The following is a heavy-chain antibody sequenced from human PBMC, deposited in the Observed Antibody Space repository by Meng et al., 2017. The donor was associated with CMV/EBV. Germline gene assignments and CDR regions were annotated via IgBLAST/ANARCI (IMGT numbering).Heavy chain of an antibody. V-gene: IGHV3-48*04. Sequence: GESLKISCASSGFTFSCYIMNWVRQAPGQVLEWVSYISCSSSTIYYADSVKCRFTISRDNAKNSLYLQMNSLRAEETAVYYCARDDYDFWSGYYYGYYYYYGMDVWGQGTTVTVSS. CDR2: ISCSSSTI. J-gene: IGHJ6*02. CDR1: GFTFSCYI. CDR3: ARDDYDFWSGYYYGYYYYYGMDV. D-gene: IGHD3-3*01.